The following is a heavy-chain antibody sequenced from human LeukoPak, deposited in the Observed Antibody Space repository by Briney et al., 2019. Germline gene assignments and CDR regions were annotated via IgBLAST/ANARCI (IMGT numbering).Heavy chain of an antibody. Sequence: PGGSLRLSCAASGFTFSSYGMHWVRQAPGKGLEGVAVIWYDGSNKCYADSVKGRFTISRDNYKNTLYLQKHSLRAEDTDVYYCARDNSNKQQLVPLRHWARETLDRVST. CDR2: IWYDGSNK. D-gene: IGHD6-13*01. CDR3: ARDNSNKQQLVPLRH. J-gene: IGHJ4*02. CDR1: GFTFSSYG. V-gene: IGHV3-33*01.